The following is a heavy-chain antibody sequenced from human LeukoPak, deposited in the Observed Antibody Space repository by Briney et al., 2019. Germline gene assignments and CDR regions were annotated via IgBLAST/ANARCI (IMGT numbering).Heavy chain of an antibody. CDR3: ARDSAGNDY. D-gene: IGHD6-13*01. V-gene: IGHV3-7*01. CDR2: IKQDGSEK. J-gene: IGHJ4*02. CDR1: GFTFSTYW. Sequence: PGGSLRLSCAASGFTFSTYWVSWVRQAPGKGLEWVANIKQDGSEKYYVDSVKGRFTISRDNAKNSLCLQMNSLRAEDTAMYYCARDSAGNDYWGQGTLVPVSS.